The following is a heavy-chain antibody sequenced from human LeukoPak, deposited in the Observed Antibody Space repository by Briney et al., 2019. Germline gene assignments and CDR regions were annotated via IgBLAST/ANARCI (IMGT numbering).Heavy chain of an antibody. D-gene: IGHD2-15*01. CDR3: ARDSWDENYFDY. V-gene: IGHV4-59*01. CDR2: IYYSGST. Sequence: SETLSLTCTVSGGPISSYYWSWIRQPPGKGLEWIGYIYYSGSTNYNPSLKSRVTISVDTSKNQFSLKLSSVTAADTAVYYCARDSWDENYFDYWGQGNLVTVSS. CDR1: GGPISSYY. J-gene: IGHJ4*02.